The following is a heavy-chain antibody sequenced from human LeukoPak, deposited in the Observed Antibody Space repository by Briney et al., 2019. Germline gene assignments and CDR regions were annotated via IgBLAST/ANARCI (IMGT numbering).Heavy chain of an antibody. D-gene: IGHD6-13*01. J-gene: IGHJ4*02. V-gene: IGHV3-49*04. CDR1: GFTFGDYA. CDR2: IRSKAYGGTT. Sequence: GSLRLSCTASGFTFGDYAMSWVRQAPGKGLEWVGFIRSKAYGGTTEYAAYVKGRFTISRDDSKSIAYLQMNSLKTEDTAVYYCTRVAAAGTDDYWGQGTLVTVSS. CDR3: TRVAAAGTDDY.